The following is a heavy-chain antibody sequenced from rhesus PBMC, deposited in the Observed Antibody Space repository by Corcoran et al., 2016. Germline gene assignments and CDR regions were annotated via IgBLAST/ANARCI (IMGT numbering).Heavy chain of an antibody. V-gene: IGHV2-174*01. CDR3: ARGTGVIWGRFDY. CDR1: GFSISTSGLG. J-gene: IGHJ4*01. Sequence: QVTLKESGPALVKPTQTLTLTCPFSGFSISTSGLGVGWLRPPPGKALEWLALIYWDDDKYYSTSLKSRLTISKDTSKNQVVLTMTNMDPVDTATYYCARGTGVIWGRFDYWGQGVLVTVSS. CDR2: IYWDDDK. D-gene: IGHD3-34*01.